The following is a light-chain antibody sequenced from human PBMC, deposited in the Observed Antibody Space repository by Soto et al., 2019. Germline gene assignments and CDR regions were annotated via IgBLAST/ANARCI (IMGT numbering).Light chain of an antibody. V-gene: IGKV3-20*01. Sequence: EIVLTQSPDTLSLSPGERATLSCRASQSVSSSFFAWYHQKPGQAPRLLIYRASSRATGIPDRFTGSGSGTDFTLTISRLEPEDFAVYYCQQYDSSPLTFGGGTKVETK. CDR2: RAS. CDR3: QQYDSSPLT. J-gene: IGKJ4*01. CDR1: QSVSSSF.